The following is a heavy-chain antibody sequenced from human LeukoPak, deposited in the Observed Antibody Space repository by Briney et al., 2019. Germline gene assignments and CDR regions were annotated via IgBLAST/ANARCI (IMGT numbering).Heavy chain of an antibody. CDR1: GYSISSGYY. CDR3: ATLPAMRITGY. J-gene: IGHJ4*02. CDR2: IYHSGST. V-gene: IGHV4-38-2*01. D-gene: IGHD3-3*01. Sequence: SETMSLTCAVSGYSISSGYYWGWIRQPPGKGLEWIGSIYHSGSTYYNPSLKSRVTISVDTSKNQFSLKLSSVTAADTAVYYCATLPAMRITGYWGQGTLVTVSS.